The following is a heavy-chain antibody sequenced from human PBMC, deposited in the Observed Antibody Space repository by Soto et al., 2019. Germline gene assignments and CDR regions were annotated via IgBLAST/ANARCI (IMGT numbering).Heavy chain of an antibody. CDR2: IIPIFGTA. V-gene: IGHV1-69*13. CDR3: ARTDSGDYGSIDY. CDR1: GGTFSSYA. D-gene: IGHD4-17*01. J-gene: IGHJ4*02. Sequence: SVKVSCKASGGTFSSYAISWVRQAPGQGLEWMGGIIPIFGTANYAQKFQGRVTITADESTSTAYMELSSLRSEDTAVYYCARTDSGDYGSIDYWGQGTLVTVSS.